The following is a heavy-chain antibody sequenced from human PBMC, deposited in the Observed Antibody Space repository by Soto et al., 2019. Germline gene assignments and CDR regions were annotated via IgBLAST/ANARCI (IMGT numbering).Heavy chain of an antibody. D-gene: IGHD2-2*02. CDR3: ARVSGYCSSTSCYSTAFDI. CDR2: IWYDGSNK. Sequence: GGSLRLSCAASGFTFSSYGMHWVRQAPGKGLEWVAVIWYDGSNKYYADSVKGRFTISRDNSKNTLYLQMNSLRAEDTAVYYCARVSGYCSSTSCYSTAFDIWGQGTMVTV. J-gene: IGHJ3*02. V-gene: IGHV3-33*01. CDR1: GFTFSSYG.